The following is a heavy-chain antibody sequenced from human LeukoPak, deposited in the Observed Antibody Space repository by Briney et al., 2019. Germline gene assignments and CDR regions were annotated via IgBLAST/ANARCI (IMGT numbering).Heavy chain of an antibody. CDR3: ATGVVGATKEYYFDY. V-gene: IGHV1-24*01. CDR2: FDPEDGET. Sequence: ASVKVSCKVSGYTLTELSMHWVRQAPGKGLEWMGGFDPEDGETIYAQKFQGRVTMTEDTSTDTAYMELGSLRSEDTAVYYCATGVVGATKEYYFDYWGQGTLVTVSS. D-gene: IGHD1-26*01. CDR1: GYTLTELS. J-gene: IGHJ4*02.